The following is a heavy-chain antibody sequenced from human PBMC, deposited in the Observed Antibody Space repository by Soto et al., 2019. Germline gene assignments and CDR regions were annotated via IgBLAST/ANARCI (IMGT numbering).Heavy chain of an antibody. Sequence: QLQLQESGPGLVKPSETLSLNCADTGGSIRSTTYYWDWIRQPPGKGLEWIGSLYPDGTTYYNPSRESRVTLSVDTSKNQFSLRLASVTAADTAVYFCARRLAGLVVVHWGQGTLVTVSS. D-gene: IGHD2-15*01. J-gene: IGHJ4*02. V-gene: IGHV4-39*01. CDR2: LYPDGTT. CDR1: GGSIRSTTYY. CDR3: ARRLAGLVVVH.